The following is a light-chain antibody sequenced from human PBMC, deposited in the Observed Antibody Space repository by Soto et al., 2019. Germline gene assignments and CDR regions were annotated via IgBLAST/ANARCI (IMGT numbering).Light chain of an antibody. Sequence: EIVMTQSPATLSMSPGERASLSCFASQTISSSLAWYQQKPGQAPRLLIYGASTRAAGVPVRFSGSGSGTEFTLTINRLEPEDFAVYYCQQYNRWPLTFGGGTKVDIK. V-gene: IGKV3-15*01. J-gene: IGKJ4*01. CDR2: GAS. CDR1: QTISSS. CDR3: QQYNRWPLT.